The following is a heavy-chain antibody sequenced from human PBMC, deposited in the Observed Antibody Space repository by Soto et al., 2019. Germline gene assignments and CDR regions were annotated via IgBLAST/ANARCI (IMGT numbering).Heavy chain of an antibody. CDR2: INPSGGST. CDR1: GYTFTSYY. Sequence: ASVKVSCKASGYTFTSYYMHWVRQAPGQGLEWMGIINPSGGSTSYAQKFQGRVTMTRVTSTSTVYMEVSSLRSEDTAVYYCAREGLELRLHFMDQYYMDVWGKGTTVTVSS. D-gene: IGHD1-7*01. V-gene: IGHV1-46*03. CDR3: AREGLELRLHFMDQYYMDV. J-gene: IGHJ6*03.